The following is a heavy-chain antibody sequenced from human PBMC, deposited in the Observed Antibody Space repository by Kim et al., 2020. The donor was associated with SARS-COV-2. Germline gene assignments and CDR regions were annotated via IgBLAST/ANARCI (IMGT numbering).Heavy chain of an antibody. J-gene: IGHJ4*02. V-gene: IGHV1-3*01. CDR2: INAGNGNT. CDR3: AREGRMVRGVYFDY. Sequence: ASVKVSCKASGYTFTSYAMHWVRQAPGQRLEWMGWINAGNGNTKYSQKFQGRVTITRDTCASTAYMELSSLRSEDTAVYYCAREGRMVRGVYFDYWGQGTLVTVSS. D-gene: IGHD3-10*01. CDR1: GYTFTSYA.